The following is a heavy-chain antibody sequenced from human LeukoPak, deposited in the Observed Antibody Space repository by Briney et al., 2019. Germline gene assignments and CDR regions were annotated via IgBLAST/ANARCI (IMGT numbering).Heavy chain of an antibody. Sequence: ASVKVSCKTSGYTFTSYAMHWVRQAPGQRLEWMGWISAYNGNTNYAQKLQGRVTMTTDTSTSTAYMELRSLRSDDTAVYYCARGYSYHFDYWGQGTLVTVSS. V-gene: IGHV1-18*01. CDR2: ISAYNGNT. D-gene: IGHD5-18*01. J-gene: IGHJ4*02. CDR3: ARGYSYHFDY. CDR1: GYTFTSYA.